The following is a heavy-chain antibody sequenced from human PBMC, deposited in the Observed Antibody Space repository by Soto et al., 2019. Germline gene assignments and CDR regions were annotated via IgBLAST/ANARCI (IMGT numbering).Heavy chain of an antibody. CDR1: GFTVSSNY. D-gene: IGHD2-2*01. J-gene: IGHJ4*02. CDR2: IYSGGST. CDR3: ARDRCVSTNCYYDY. Sequence: HPGGSLRLSCAASGFTVSSNYMSWVRQAPGKGLEWISVIYSGGSTYYADSVKGRFTLSRDNSKNTLYLQMNSLRAEDTAVYYCARDRCVSTNCYYDYWGQGILVTVSS. V-gene: IGHV3-53*01.